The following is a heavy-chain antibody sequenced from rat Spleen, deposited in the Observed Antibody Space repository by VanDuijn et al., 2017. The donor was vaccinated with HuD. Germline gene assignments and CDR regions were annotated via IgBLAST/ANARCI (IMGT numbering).Heavy chain of an antibody. D-gene: IGHD2-3*01. V-gene: IGHV5-17*01. CDR3: AVAGYGY. Sequence: EVQLVESGGGLVQPGRSLKFSCAASGFTFSDYAMAWVRQAPKKGLEWVASISYEGNTAFYGDSMKGRFTISRDNAENTVYLQMNSLRSEDTATYYCAVAGYGYWGQGVMVTVSS. J-gene: IGHJ2*01. CDR1: GFTFSDYA. CDR2: ISYEGNTA.